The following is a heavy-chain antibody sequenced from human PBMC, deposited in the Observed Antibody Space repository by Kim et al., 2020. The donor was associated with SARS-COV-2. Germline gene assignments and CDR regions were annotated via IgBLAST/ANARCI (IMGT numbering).Heavy chain of an antibody. V-gene: IGHV3-21*01. Sequence: GGSLRLSCAASGFTFSSYSMNWVRQAPGKGLEWVSSISSSSSYIYYADSVKGRFTISRDNAKNSLYLQMNSLRAEDTAVYYCARDSSPYYYDSSGLFYFDYWGQGTLVTVSS. J-gene: IGHJ4*02. CDR3: ARDSSPYYYDSSGLFYFDY. CDR2: ISSSSSYI. D-gene: IGHD3-22*01. CDR1: GFTFSSYS.